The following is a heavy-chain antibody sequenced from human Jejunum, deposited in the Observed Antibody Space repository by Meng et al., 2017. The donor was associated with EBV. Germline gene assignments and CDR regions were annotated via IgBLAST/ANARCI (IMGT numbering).Heavy chain of an antibody. J-gene: IGHJ4*02. CDR2: ISDNEGT. CDR3: ARGPDHSKQGY. Sequence: QVQINKWGAGLLKPSEPLTIIWAVYDGSFSGYYWSWISQPPGKGLEWIGEISDNEGTKYNPSLKSRVTVSLDTSKNQFSLRLSSVTAADTALYYCARGPDHSKQGYWGQGTLVTVSS. D-gene: IGHD1-14*01. V-gene: IGHV4-34*01. CDR1: DGSFSGYY.